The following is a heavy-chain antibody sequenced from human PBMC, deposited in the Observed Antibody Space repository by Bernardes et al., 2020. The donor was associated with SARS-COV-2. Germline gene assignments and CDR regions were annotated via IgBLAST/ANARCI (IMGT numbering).Heavy chain of an antibody. V-gene: IGHV3-53*01. J-gene: IGHJ6*02. CDR1: FFPLPPPF. D-gene: IGHD4-17*01. CDR3: ARDRIYDYGDTYYYYGMDV. CDR2: IYNGGTT. Sequence: GGSLRLSCSSSFFPLPPPFMTWVRQAPGKGLEWVSVIYNGGTTYYADSVKGRFTISRDNSKNTVYLQMNSLRAEDTAVYYCARDRIYDYGDTYYYYGMDVWGQGTTVTVSS.